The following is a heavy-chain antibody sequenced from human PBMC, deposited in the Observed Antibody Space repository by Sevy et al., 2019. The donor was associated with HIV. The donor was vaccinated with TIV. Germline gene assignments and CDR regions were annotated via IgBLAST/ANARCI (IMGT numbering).Heavy chain of an antibody. V-gene: IGHV3-48*03. CDR2: ISSSGSSI. D-gene: IGHD2-8*01. J-gene: IGHJ5*02. CDR1: GFTFSSYD. CDR3: TRNGGAFDNGFDP. Sequence: GGCLSLSCTASGFTFSSYDMNWVRQAPGKGLEWVSKISSSGSSIYYTDAVKGRFTISRDNAKNSLNLQMNSLRAEDTAVYYCTRNGGAFDNGFDPWGQGTLVTVSS.